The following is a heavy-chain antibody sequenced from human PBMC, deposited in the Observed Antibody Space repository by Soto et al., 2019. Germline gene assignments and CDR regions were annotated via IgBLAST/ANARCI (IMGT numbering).Heavy chain of an antibody. D-gene: IGHD5-18*01. CDR3: AKALVPALTAKFGY. Sequence: PGGSLRLSCAASGFIFNNYAMTWVRQAPGKGLEWVSTVTASGGGTFYANSVKGRFTISRDNSRNTLHLQMSSLRVEDTALYYCAKALVPALTAKFGYWGQGTLGTVSS. V-gene: IGHV3-23*01. CDR1: GFIFNNYA. J-gene: IGHJ4*02. CDR2: VTASGGGT.